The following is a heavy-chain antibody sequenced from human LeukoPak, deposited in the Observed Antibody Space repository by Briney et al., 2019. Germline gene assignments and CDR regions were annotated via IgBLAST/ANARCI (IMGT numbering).Heavy chain of an antibody. D-gene: IGHD1-26*01. Sequence: GGSLRLSCEASGFTFSSYAMSWFRQAPGKGLEWISTISGGTAGSTHYADSVKGRFTISRDNSKNTLFLQMNSLRAEDTALYFCARDPGGSYDYWGQGSLVTVSS. CDR2: ISGGTAGST. CDR3: ARDPGGSYDY. CDR1: GFTFSSYA. V-gene: IGHV3-23*01. J-gene: IGHJ4*02.